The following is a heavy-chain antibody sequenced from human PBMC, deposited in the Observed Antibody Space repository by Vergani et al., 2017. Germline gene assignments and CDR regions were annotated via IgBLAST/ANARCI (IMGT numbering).Heavy chain of an antibody. CDR2: IYYSGNT. J-gene: IGHJ6*02. Sequence: QVQLQVSGPGLVKPSETLSLTCTVSGGSINNYHWSWIRQPPGKGLEWIGYIYYSGNTNYNPSLKSRVTISLDTAKNQFSLKLSSVTAADTAVYYCARDRSSWPLYHGMDVWGQGTTVTVSS. D-gene: IGHD6-13*01. CDR3: ARDRSSWPLYHGMDV. V-gene: IGHV4-59*01. CDR1: GGSINNYH.